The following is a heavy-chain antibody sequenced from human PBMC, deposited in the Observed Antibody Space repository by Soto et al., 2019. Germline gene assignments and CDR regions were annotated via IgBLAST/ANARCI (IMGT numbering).Heavy chain of an antibody. D-gene: IGHD5-12*01. CDR3: EREVDIVATGDY. J-gene: IGHJ4*02. CDR2: ITGTGGTT. V-gene: IGHV3-23*01. Sequence: EVQLLESGGGLVQPGGSLRLSCAASGFMFTSYAMSWVRQAPGMRLEWVSSITGTGGTTYYADSVKGRFAVSRDSSKNTLYLQMNSLRAEDTAVDYCEREVDIVATGDYWGQGTLVTVSS. CDR1: GFMFTSYA.